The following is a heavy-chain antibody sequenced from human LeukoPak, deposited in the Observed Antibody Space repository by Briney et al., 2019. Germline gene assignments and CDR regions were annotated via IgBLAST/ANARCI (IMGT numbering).Heavy chain of an antibody. CDR3: ARTHYDFSSGYPHGAFDI. D-gene: IGHD3-3*01. CDR2: ISGSSGII. J-gene: IGHJ3*02. Sequence: GGSLRLSCAASGFTFNTYTMNWVRQAPGKGLEWVSYISGSSGIIDYADSVRGRFTISRDNAKNTLYLQMNSLRAEDTAVYYCARTHYDFSSGYPHGAFDIWGQGTMVTVSS. CDR1: GFTFNTYT. V-gene: IGHV3-48*01.